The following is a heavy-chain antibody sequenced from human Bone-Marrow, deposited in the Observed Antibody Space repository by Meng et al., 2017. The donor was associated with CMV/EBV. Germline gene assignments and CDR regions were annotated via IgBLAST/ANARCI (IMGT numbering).Heavy chain of an antibody. CDR2: IYYSGST. V-gene: IGHV4-39*07. CDR3: ARVLPPGNWFDP. D-gene: IGHD3-10*01. CDR1: AGSIISSSYY. J-gene: IGHJ5*02. Sequence: QPLVAGSANVVGKSSVPVSLPCPFSAGSIISSSYYWVWFRQPPGKGLEWIGSIYYSGSTYYNPSLKSRVTISVDTSKNQFSLKLSSVTAADTAVYYCARVLPPGNWFDPWGQGTLVTVSS.